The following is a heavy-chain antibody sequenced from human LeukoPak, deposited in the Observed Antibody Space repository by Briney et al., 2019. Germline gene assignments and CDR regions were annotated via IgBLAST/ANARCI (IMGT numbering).Heavy chain of an antibody. V-gene: IGHV3-20*04. D-gene: IGHD3-10*01. J-gene: IGHJ6*03. CDR1: GFTFSTNG. Sequence: GGSLRLSCAASGFTFSTNGMSWVRQAPGKGLEWVSGINWNGGSTGYADSVKGRFTISRDNAKNSLYLQMNSLRAEDTALYYCARLAVRGVIRRSYYYNMDVWGKGTTVTVSS. CDR2: INWNGGST. CDR3: ARLAVRGVIRRSYYYNMDV.